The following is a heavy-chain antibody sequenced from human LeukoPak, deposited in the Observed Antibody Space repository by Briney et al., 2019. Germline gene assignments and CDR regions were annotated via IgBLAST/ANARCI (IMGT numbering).Heavy chain of an antibody. Sequence: PSETLSLTCIVSGGSISSGDYYWSWIRQPPGKGLEWIGYIYYSGSTYYDPSLKSRVTISVDTSKNQFSLKLSSVTAADTAVYYCARVIKYSSSWYQYYFDYWGQGTLVTVSS. J-gene: IGHJ4*02. CDR2: IYYSGST. CDR3: ARVIKYSSSWYQYYFDY. D-gene: IGHD6-13*01. V-gene: IGHV4-30-4*08. CDR1: GGSISSGDYY.